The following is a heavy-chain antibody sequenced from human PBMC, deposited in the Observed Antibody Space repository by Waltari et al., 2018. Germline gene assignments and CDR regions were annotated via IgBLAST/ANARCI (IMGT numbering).Heavy chain of an antibody. CDR3: TRGESGYTGYDDF. J-gene: IGHJ4*02. CDR1: GFTLGDYA. CDR2: VRSRTYGGTT. D-gene: IGHD5-12*01. V-gene: IGHV3-49*04. Sequence: EVQLVESGGGLVQPGRSLRLSCTPSGFTLGDYAVSWVRQAPGKGWEGVGFVRSRTYGGTTDYAASVKGRFSISRDDSKNIAYLQMNSLKTEDTAVYYCTRGESGYTGYDDFWGQGTLVIVSS.